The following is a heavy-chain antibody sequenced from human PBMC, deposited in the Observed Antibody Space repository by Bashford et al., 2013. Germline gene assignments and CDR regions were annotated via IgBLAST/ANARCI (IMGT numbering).Heavy chain of an antibody. CDR2: TGAYNGQT. Sequence: VASVKVSCKASGYYFRSYGITWVRQAPGQGLEWMGWTGAYNGQTVYAQRFQDRVSMTTDTSTNTAYMELRGLKSDDTAVYYCARGGPGDYYYNGLDVWGQGTTVTVSS. CDR3: ARGGPGDYYYNGLDV. CDR1: GYYFRSYG. V-gene: IGHV1-18*01. J-gene: IGHJ6*02.